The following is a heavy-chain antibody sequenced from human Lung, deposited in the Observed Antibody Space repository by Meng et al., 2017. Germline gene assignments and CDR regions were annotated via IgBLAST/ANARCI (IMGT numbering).Heavy chain of an antibody. CDR1: GFTFSTYW. J-gene: IGHJ4*02. V-gene: IGHV3-74*01. CDR2: INTDGSST. D-gene: IGHD5-24*01. CDR3: GRSDGYIRD. Sequence: EVQLVESGGGLVKPGGSLRLSCAAAGFTFSTYWIHWARQAPGKGLVWVSHINTDGSSTNYADSVKGRFTISRDNAKNTLYLQMNSLRAEDTAVYYCGRSDGYIRDWGQGTLVTVSS.